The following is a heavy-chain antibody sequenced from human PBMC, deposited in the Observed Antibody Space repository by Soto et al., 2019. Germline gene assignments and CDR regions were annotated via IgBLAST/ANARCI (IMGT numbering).Heavy chain of an antibody. J-gene: IGHJ5*02. CDR1: GGSISSYY. CDR3: ARDRGTLWFGELFHWFDP. CDR2: IYYSGST. D-gene: IGHD3-10*01. V-gene: IGHV4-59*01. Sequence: SETLSLTCTVSGGSISSYYWSWIRQPPGKGLEWIGYIYYSGSTNYNPSLKSRVTISVDTSKSQFSLKLSSVTAADTAVYYCARDRGTLWFGELFHWFDPWGQGTLVTVSS.